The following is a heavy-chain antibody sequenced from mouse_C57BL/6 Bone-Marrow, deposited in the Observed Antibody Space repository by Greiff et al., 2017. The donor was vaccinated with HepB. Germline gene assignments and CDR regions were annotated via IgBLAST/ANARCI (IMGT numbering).Heavy chain of an antibody. Sequence: VQLQQSGAELVRPGASVKLSCKASGYTFTSYGISWVKQRPGQGLEWIGEIYPRSGNTHYNEKFKGKATLTADKSSSTAYMELRSLTSEDSAVYYCAGWRGGWFAYWGQGTLVTVSA. J-gene: IGHJ3*01. V-gene: IGHV1-81*01. CDR2: IYPRSGNT. CDR3: AGWRGGWFAY. CDR1: GYTFTSYG.